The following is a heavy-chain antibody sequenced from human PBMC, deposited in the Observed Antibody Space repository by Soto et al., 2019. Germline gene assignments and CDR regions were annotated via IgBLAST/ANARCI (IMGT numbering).Heavy chain of an antibody. Sequence: LRLSCAASGFTFSNAWMSWVRQAPGKGLEWVGRIKSKTDGGTTDYAAPVKGRFTISRDDSKNTLYLQMNSLKTEDTAVYYCTTVRGYYDSSGINWFDPWGQGTLVTVSS. CDR3: TTVRGYYDSSGINWFDP. J-gene: IGHJ5*02. V-gene: IGHV3-15*01. CDR1: GFTFSNAW. D-gene: IGHD3-22*01. CDR2: IKSKTDGGTT.